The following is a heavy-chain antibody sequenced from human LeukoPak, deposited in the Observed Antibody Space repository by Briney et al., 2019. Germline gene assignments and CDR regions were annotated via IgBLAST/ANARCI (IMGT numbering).Heavy chain of an antibody. Sequence: SETLSLTCAVSGGSITNYFWSWIRQPPGKGLEWIGYISDSGSTYYNPSLRSRVTISLDASKSQFSLRLSSVTAADTAVYYCARHASDRQLAESWYDPWGQGTLVTVSS. CDR3: ARHASDRQLAESWYDP. CDR1: GGSITNYF. V-gene: IGHV4-59*08. CDR2: ISDSGST. J-gene: IGHJ5*02. D-gene: IGHD6-13*01.